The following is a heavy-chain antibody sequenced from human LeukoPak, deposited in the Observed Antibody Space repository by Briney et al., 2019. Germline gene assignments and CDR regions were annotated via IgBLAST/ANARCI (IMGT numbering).Heavy chain of an antibody. CDR2: IWYDGSNK. CDR1: GFTFSSYG. Sequence: PGRSLRLSCAASGFTFSSYGMHWVRQAPGKGLEWVAVIWYDGSNKYYADSVKGRFTISRDNSKNTLYLQMNSLRAEDTAVYFCAKGPPYDSSGYYSAFDYWGQGTLVTVSS. V-gene: IGHV3-33*06. D-gene: IGHD3-22*01. J-gene: IGHJ4*02. CDR3: AKGPPYDSSGYYSAFDY.